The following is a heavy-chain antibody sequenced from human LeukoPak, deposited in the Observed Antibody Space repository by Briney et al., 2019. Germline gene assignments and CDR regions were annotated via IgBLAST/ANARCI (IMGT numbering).Heavy chain of an antibody. CDR3: ARDDGSGSYYLYYYYGMDV. D-gene: IGHD3-10*01. CDR1: GFTFSSYW. V-gene: IGHV3-7*01. CDR2: IKQDGSEK. Sequence: PGGSLRLSCAASGFTFSSYWMSWVRQAPGKGLEWVANIKQDGSEKYYVDSVKGRLTISRDNAKNSLYLQMNSLRAEDTAVYYCARDDGSGSYYLYYYYGMDVWGQGTTVTVSS. J-gene: IGHJ6*02.